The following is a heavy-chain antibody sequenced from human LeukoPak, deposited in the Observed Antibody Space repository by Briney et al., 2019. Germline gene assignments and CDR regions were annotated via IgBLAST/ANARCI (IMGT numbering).Heavy chain of an antibody. CDR1: GFTFDDYA. J-gene: IGHJ4*02. CDR3: AGGARYDSRYYFDD. Sequence: GRSLRLSCAASGFTFDDYAMDWVRQAPGKGLEWVSGISWNSGSIGYADSVKGRFTISRDNATNSLYLQMNSLRAEDTALYYCAGGARYDSRYYFDDWGQGTLVTVSS. D-gene: IGHD3-22*01. CDR2: ISWNSGSI. V-gene: IGHV3-9*01.